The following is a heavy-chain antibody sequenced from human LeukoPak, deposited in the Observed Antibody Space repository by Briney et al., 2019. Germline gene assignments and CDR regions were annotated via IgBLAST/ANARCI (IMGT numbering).Heavy chain of an antibody. V-gene: IGHV3-64*01. D-gene: IGHD1-7*01. Sequence: GGSLRLSCAASGFSFNNYAMYWVRQSPGKGLEYVSAINSNGGSTNYANSVKDRFTISRDNSKNALYLQVGSLRAEDMAVYYCARGGGYNWNWGYAFDIWGQGTMVTVSS. CDR1: GFSFNNYA. J-gene: IGHJ3*02. CDR3: ARGGGYNWNWGYAFDI. CDR2: INSNGGST.